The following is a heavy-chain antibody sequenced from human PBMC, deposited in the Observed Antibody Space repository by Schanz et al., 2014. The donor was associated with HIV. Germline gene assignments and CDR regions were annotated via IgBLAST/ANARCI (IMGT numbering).Heavy chain of an antibody. CDR3: TRDGGCSGSACYGYGMDV. V-gene: IGHV3-66*03. D-gene: IGHD1-26*01. Sequence: EVQLVESGGGLIQPGGSRRLSCAASGFAVSGNYMNWVRQAPGKGLEWVAHMIWNNGIYYADSVKDRFTISRDNAKNTLFLQMNNLREDDTAVYYCTRDGGCSGSACYGYGMDVWGQGTTVTVSS. CDR1: GFAVSGNY. CDR2: MIWNNGI. J-gene: IGHJ6*02.